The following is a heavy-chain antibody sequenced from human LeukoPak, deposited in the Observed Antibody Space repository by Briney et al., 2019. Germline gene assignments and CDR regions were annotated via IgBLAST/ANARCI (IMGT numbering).Heavy chain of an antibody. J-gene: IGHJ3*02. CDR1: GFTFDDYA. CDR2: ISWNSGSI. Sequence: PGRSLRLSCAASGFTFDDYAMHWVRQAPGKGLEWVSGISWNSGSIGYADSVKGRFTISRDNAKNSLYLQMNSLRAEDTALYYCAKDTSIVATHDAFDIWGQGTMVTVSS. V-gene: IGHV3-9*01. D-gene: IGHD5-12*01. CDR3: AKDTSIVATHDAFDI.